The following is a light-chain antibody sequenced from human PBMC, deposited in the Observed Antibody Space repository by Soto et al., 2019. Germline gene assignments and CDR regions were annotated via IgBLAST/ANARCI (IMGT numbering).Light chain of an antibody. V-gene: IGKV3D-15*01. CDR3: QQYNNWRT. CDR1: QSVSSN. Sequence: EIVMTQSPATLSVSPGERATLSCRASQSVSSNLAWYQQKPGQAPRLLIYGASTMATGIPARFSGSGAGTEFTLTISSLQSEDFAVYYCQQYNNWRTFGQGTKGEIK. J-gene: IGKJ1*01. CDR2: GAS.